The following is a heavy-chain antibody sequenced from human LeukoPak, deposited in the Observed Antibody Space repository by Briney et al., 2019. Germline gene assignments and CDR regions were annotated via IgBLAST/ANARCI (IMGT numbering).Heavy chain of an antibody. D-gene: IGHD3-22*01. V-gene: IGHV3-30*18. CDR1: GFTFSRYG. CDR3: AKDPYYYDSSGYYRPNYGMDV. Sequence: GGSLRLSCAASGFTFSRYGMHWVRQAPGKGLEWVAVISYDGSNKYYADSVKGRFTISRDNSKNTLYLQMNSLRAEDTAVYYCAKDPYYYDSSGYYRPNYGMDVWGQGTTVTVSS. CDR2: ISYDGSNK. J-gene: IGHJ6*02.